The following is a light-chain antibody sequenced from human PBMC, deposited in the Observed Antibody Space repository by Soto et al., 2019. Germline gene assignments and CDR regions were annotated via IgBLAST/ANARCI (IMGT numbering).Light chain of an antibody. CDR2: EVG. J-gene: IGLJ1*01. CDR1: SSDVGGYNY. CDR3: NSYTSSNTEV. V-gene: IGLV2-14*01. Sequence: QSALTQPASVSGSPGESITISCTGTSSDVGGYNYVSWYQQHPGKAPKLMIYEVGNRPSGVSNRFSGSKSGNTASLTISGLQAEYEADYYFNSYTSSNTEVFGTGTKVTVL.